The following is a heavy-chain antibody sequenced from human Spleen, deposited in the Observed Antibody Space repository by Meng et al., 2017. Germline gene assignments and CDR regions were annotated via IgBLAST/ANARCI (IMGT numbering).Heavy chain of an antibody. D-gene: IGHD3-22*01. CDR3: ARDHVVSSGYYYYYYYYGMDV. CDR1: GGSFSGYY. CDR2: IYTSGST. Sequence: GSLRLSCAVYGGSFSGYYWSWIRQPAGKGLEWIGRIYTSGSTNYNPSLKSRVTMSVDTSKNQFSLKLSSVTAADTAVYYCARDHVVSSGYYYYYYYYGMDVWGQGTTVTVSS. J-gene: IGHJ6*02. V-gene: IGHV4-4*07.